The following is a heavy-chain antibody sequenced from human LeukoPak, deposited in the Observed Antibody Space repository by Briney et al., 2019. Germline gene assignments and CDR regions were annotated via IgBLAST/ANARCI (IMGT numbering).Heavy chain of an antibody. J-gene: IGHJ3*02. CDR2: IYYSGST. V-gene: IGHV4-59*01. CDR1: GGSIRSYY. Sequence: SETLSLTCTVSGGSIRSYYWSWIRQPPGKGLEWIGYIYYSGSTNYNPSLKSRVTISVDTSKNQFSLKLSSVTAADTAVYYCARVSPNAFDIWGQGTMVTVSS. CDR3: ARVSPNAFDI.